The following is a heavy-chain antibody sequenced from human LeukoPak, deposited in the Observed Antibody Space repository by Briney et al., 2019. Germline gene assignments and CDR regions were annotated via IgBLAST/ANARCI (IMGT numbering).Heavy chain of an antibody. V-gene: IGHV3-48*02. CDR1: GFTFSSYS. CDR2: ISSSSSTI. D-gene: IGHD6-13*01. CDR3: TRDRRSGSWKRPFDY. J-gene: IGHJ4*02. Sequence: PGGSLRLSCAASGFTFSSYSMNWVRQAPGKGLEWVSYISSSSSTIYYADSVKGRFAISRDNAKNSLYLQMNSLRDEDTAVYYCTRDRRSGSWKRPFDYWGQGTLVTVSS.